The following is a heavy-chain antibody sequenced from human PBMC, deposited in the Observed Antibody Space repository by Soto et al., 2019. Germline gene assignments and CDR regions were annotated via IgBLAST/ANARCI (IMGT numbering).Heavy chain of an antibody. J-gene: IGHJ4*02. CDR1: GGSISSGDCY. D-gene: IGHD3-22*01. Sequence: SETLSLTCTVSGGSISSGDCYWSWIRQPPGKGLEWIGYIHYSGSTYYNPSLKSRVTISEDASKNQFSLKLNSVTAADTAVYYCARVYFDSSGYWPDWGQGTLVTVSS. CDR2: IHYSGST. CDR3: ARVYFDSSGYWPD. V-gene: IGHV4-30-4*01.